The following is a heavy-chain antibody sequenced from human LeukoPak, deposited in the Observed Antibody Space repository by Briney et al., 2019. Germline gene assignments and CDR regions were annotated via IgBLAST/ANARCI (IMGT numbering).Heavy chain of an antibody. CDR1: GDSISSSSYF. Sequence: PSETLSLTCTVSGDSISSSSYFWGWIRQPPGKGLECIGTFYYSGMTYYNPSLKSRVTISVDTSKNQFSLKLSSVTAADTAVYYCARQSLDILTSLYYFDYWGQGTLVTVSS. D-gene: IGHD3-9*01. V-gene: IGHV4-39*01. CDR3: ARQSLDILTSLYYFDY. J-gene: IGHJ4*02. CDR2: FYYSGMT.